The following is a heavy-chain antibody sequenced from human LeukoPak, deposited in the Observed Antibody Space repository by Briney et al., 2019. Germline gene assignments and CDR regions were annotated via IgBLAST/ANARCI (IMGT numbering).Heavy chain of an antibody. CDR2: INAKNGDT. CDR3: ARVREGGYNSGGFDY. CDR1: GYTFTNYF. D-gene: IGHD5-24*01. J-gene: IGHJ4*02. Sequence: ASVKVSCKASGYTFTNYFVQWVRQARGQGLEWMGWINAKNGDTKYSQIFQGRVTISMDTSTSTAYMELSRLRSDDTAVYYCARVREGGYNSGGFDYWGQGTLVTVSS. V-gene: IGHV1-2*02.